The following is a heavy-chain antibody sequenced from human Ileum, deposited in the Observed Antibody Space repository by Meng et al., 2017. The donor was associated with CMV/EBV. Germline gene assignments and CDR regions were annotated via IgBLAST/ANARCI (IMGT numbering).Heavy chain of an antibody. Sequence: QVQLQESGPGLVKPSQTLSLTCTASGGAFSNDDYYWGWIRQHPGKGLEWIGYISYSGTTFYNASLKTRVSISVDTSKNQFSLRLSSVTAADTAIYFCASHIYGSFDFWGQGTLVTVSS. D-gene: IGHD5-18*01. J-gene: IGHJ4*02. CDR3: ASHIYGSFDF. CDR1: GGAFSNDDYY. V-gene: IGHV4-31*03. CDR2: ISYSGTT.